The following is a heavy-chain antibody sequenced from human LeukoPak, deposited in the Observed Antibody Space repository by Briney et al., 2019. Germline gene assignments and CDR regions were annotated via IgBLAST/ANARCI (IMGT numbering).Heavy chain of an antibody. CDR3: AKDEDYHDSGSYYDALDL. CDR1: GFTFSTYA. CDR2: ISGSST. D-gene: IGHD3-10*01. J-gene: IGHJ3*01. Sequence: HPGGSLRLSCAASGFTFSTYAMTWVRQAPGKGLEWVSVISGSSTYYADSVKGRFTISSDNSENTLYLQMNSLRAEDAAVYDCAKDEDYHDSGSYYDALDLWGQGTMVTVSS. V-gene: IGHV3-23*01.